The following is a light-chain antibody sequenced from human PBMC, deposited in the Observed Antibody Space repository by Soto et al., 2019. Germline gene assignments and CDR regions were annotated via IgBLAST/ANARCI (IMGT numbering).Light chain of an antibody. V-gene: IGKV1-39*01. CDR1: QSISSY. J-gene: IGKJ4*02. CDR2: AAS. Sequence: DIQMTQSPSSLSASVGDRVTITCRASQSISSYLNWYQQKPGKAPKLLIYAASSLQSGVPSRFSGSGSGTDFTLTISNLQPEDFATYYCQQSYSTPRFGGGTKVEIK. CDR3: QQSYSTPR.